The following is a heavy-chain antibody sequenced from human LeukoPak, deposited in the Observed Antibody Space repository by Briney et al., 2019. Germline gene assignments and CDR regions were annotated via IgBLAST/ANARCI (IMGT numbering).Heavy chain of an antibody. CDR3: AGLSPALLLVTAPYYYGMDV. CDR1: GFTVSSNY. CDR2: IYSGGST. J-gene: IGHJ6*02. D-gene: IGHD2-21*02. V-gene: IGHV3-53*01. Sequence: SGGSLRLSCAASGFTVSSNYMSWVRQAPGKGLEWASVIYSGGSTYYADSVKGRFTISRDNSKNTLYLQMNSLRAEDTAVYYCAGLSPALLLVTAPYYYGMDVWGQGTTVTVSS.